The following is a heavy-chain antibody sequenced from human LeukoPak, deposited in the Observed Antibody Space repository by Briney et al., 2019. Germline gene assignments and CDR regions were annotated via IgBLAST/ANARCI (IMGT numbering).Heavy chain of an antibody. Sequence: GGSLRLSCATSGFTFSSFSMNWVRQAPGKGLEWVSTLSTGGAATYYADSVKGRFTISRDNSQNTLYLQMNSPRAEDTAVYYCAKKGYAGSGTYSYYFDYWGQGALVTVSS. CDR3: AKKGYAGSGTYSYYFDY. D-gene: IGHD3-10*01. CDR2: LSTGGAAT. J-gene: IGHJ4*02. CDR1: GFTFSSFS. V-gene: IGHV3-23*01.